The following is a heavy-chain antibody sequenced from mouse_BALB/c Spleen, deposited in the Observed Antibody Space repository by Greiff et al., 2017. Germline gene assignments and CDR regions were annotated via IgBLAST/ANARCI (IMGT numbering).Heavy chain of an antibody. Sequence: LQESGPELVKPGASVKISCKASGYTFTDYYINWVKQKPGQGLEWIGWIYPGSGNTKYNEKFKGKATLTVDTSSSTAYMQLSSLTSEDTAVYFCARSDYYGSRYWYFDVWGAGTTVTVSS. J-gene: IGHJ1*01. CDR2: IYPGSGNT. CDR1: GYTFTDYY. CDR3: ARSDYYGSRYWYFDV. V-gene: IGHV1-84*02. D-gene: IGHD1-1*01.